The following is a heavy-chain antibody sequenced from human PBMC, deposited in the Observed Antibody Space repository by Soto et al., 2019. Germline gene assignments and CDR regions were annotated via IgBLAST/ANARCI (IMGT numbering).Heavy chain of an antibody. V-gene: IGHV3-33*01. CDR2: IWYDGSNK. D-gene: IGHD6-19*01. CDR3: ARAGGWTGSDAFDI. CDR1: GFTFSSYG. J-gene: IGHJ3*02. Sequence: QVQLVESGGGVVQPGRSLKLSCAASGFTFSSYGFHWVRQAPGKGLEWVAVIWYDGSNKYDADSVKGRFTISRDNSKNTLYLQMNSLRAEDTAVYYCARAGGWTGSDAFDIWGQGTMVTVSS.